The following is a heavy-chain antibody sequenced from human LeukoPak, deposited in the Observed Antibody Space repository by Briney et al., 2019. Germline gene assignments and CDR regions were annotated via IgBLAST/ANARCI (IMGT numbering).Heavy chain of an antibody. CDR3: ARGDWGYSYGSEVDAFDI. CDR2: IYYSGNT. J-gene: IGHJ3*02. CDR1: GGSISSYY. V-gene: IGHV4-59*12. Sequence: SSETLSLTCTVSGGSISSYYWSWIRQPPGKGLEWIGYIYYSGNTNYNPSLKSRVTISVDTSKNQFSLKLSSVTAADTAVYYCARGDWGYSYGSEVDAFDIWGQGTMVTVSS. D-gene: IGHD5-18*01.